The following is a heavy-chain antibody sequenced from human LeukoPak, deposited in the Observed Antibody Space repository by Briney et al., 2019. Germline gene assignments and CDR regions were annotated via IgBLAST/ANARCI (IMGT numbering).Heavy chain of an antibody. CDR3: AKDNSGYEEKDDY. D-gene: IGHD5-12*01. V-gene: IGHV1-69*13. CDR1: GGTFSSYA. Sequence: TSVKVSCKASGGTFSSYAISWVRQAPGQGLEWMGGIIPIFGTANYAQKFQGRVTITADESTSTAYMELSSLRSEDTAVYYCAKDNSGYEEKDDYWGQGTLVTVSS. J-gene: IGHJ4*02. CDR2: IIPIFGTA.